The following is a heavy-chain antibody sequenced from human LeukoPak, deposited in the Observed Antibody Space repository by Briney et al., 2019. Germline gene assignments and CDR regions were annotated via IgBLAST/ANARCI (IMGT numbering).Heavy chain of an antibody. CDR1: GCTFTTYD. CDR3: ATLRGVVAY. V-gene: IGHV1-8*01. D-gene: IGHD3-10*01. Sequence: ASVKVSCKASGCTFTTYDINWVRQATGQGLEWMGWMNPNSGNTGYAQKFQGRVTMTRNTSINTAYMDLSSLRSEDTALYYCATLRGVVAYWGQGTLVTVSS. J-gene: IGHJ4*02. CDR2: MNPNSGNT.